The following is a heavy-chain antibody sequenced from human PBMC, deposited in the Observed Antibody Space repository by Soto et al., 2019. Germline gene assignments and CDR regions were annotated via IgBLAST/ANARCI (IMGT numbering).Heavy chain of an antibody. Sequence: SETLSLTCGVYGGSFSGYYWSWIRQPPGKGLEWIGEINHSGSTNYNPSLKSRVTISVDTSKNQFSLKLSSVTAADTAVYYCARAPSASIAARPGWFDPWGQGTMVTVSS. D-gene: IGHD6-6*01. CDR1: GGSFSGYY. V-gene: IGHV4-34*01. CDR3: ARAPSASIAARPGWFDP. J-gene: IGHJ5*02. CDR2: INHSGST.